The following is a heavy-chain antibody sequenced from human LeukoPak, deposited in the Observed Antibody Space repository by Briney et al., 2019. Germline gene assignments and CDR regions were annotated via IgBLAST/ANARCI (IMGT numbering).Heavy chain of an antibody. CDR1: GFTFSSYA. CDR2: ISYDGSNK. J-gene: IGHJ4*02. V-gene: IGHV3-30-3*01. D-gene: IGHD1-26*01. Sequence: GGSLRLSCAASGFTFSSYAMHWVRQAPGKGLEWVAVISYDGSNKYYADSVKGRFTISRDNSKNTLYLQMNSLRAEDTAVYYCARDSIVGATTSFDYWGRGTLVTVSS. CDR3: ARDSIVGATTSFDY.